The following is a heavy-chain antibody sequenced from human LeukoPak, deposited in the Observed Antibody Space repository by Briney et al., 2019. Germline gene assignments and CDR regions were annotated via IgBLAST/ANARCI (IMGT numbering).Heavy chain of an antibody. V-gene: IGHV3-49*04. Sequence: PGGSLRLSCTASGFTFGDYAMSWVRQAPGKGLEWVGFIRSKAYGGTTEYAASVKGRFTISRDDSKSIAYLQMNSLKTEDTAVYYCTRVAVRGVLYYWGQGTLVTVSS. CDR1: GFTFGDYA. CDR2: IRSKAYGGTT. CDR3: TRVAVRGVLYY. D-gene: IGHD3-10*01. J-gene: IGHJ4*02.